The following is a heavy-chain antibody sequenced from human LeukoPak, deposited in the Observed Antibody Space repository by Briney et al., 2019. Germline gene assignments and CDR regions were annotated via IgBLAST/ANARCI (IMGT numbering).Heavy chain of an antibody. V-gene: IGHV1-69*13. Sequence: SVKVSCKASGGTFSSYAISWVRQAPGQGLEWMGGITPMFGTAKYAQKFQGRVTITADESTSTAYMELSSLRSEDTALYYCARSLLFDGYYYFDYWGQGTLVTVSS. CDR1: GGTFSSYA. D-gene: IGHD3-22*01. J-gene: IGHJ4*02. CDR3: ARSLLFDGYYYFDY. CDR2: ITPMFGTA.